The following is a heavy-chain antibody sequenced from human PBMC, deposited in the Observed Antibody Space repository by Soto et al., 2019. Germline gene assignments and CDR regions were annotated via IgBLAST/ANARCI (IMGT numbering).Heavy chain of an antibody. Sequence: GGSLRLSCAASGFTFSSYGMHWVRQAPGKGLEWVAVIWYDGSNKYYADSVKGRFTISRDNSKNTLYLQMNSLRAEDTAVYYCARGSDGETDYYYYYMDVWGKGTTVTVSS. J-gene: IGHJ6*03. CDR1: GFTFSSYG. CDR2: IWYDGSNK. D-gene: IGHD4-17*01. V-gene: IGHV3-33*01. CDR3: ARGSDGETDYYYYYMDV.